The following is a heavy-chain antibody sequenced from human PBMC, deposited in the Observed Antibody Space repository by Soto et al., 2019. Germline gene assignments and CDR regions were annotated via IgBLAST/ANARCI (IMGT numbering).Heavy chain of an antibody. J-gene: IGHJ6*02. D-gene: IGHD6-6*01. CDR2: NYYSGIT. Sequence: QVQLQESGPGLVKPSQTLSLTCTVSGGSISSGGYYWTWIRQHPGKGLEWLGYNYYSGITYDNPPVTSRVTRSLATSRNPSSRKLSSVTAADTAVYYCAGGSSIAGRYYGTDVWGQGTTVTVSS. CDR3: AGGSSIAGRYYGTDV. CDR1: GGSISSGGYY. V-gene: IGHV4-31*03.